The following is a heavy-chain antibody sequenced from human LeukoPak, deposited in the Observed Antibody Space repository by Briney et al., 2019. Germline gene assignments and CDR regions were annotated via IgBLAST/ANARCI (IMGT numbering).Heavy chain of an antibody. CDR2: ISYDGSTK. CDR3: AKAAAGTEYYFEY. V-gene: IGHV3-30*18. CDR1: GFTFSSYG. Sequence: GESLRLSCAASGFTFSSYGMHWVRQAPGKGMEWVAVISYDGSTKYYADSVKGQFTISRDNSKNTLYLQMDSLRAEDTAVYYCAKAAAGTEYYFEYWGQGTLVTVSS. D-gene: IGHD6-13*01. J-gene: IGHJ4*02.